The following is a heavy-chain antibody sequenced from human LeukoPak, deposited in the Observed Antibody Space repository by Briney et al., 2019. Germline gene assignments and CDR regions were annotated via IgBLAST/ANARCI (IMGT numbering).Heavy chain of an antibody. Sequence: GGSLRLSCAASGFTFNDYYMSCIRQAPGKGVECLSYINIGGTNTHYADSVKGRFTISRDNAKKSLYLEMNNLRAEDTGVYYCASDGAGFDTWGQGVLVTVSS. CDR3: ASDGAGFDT. V-gene: IGHV3-11*01. CDR1: GFTFNDYY. D-gene: IGHD5-24*01. CDR2: INIGGTNT. J-gene: IGHJ5*02.